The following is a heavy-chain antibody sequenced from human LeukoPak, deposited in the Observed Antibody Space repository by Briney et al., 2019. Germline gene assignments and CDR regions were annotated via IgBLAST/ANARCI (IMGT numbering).Heavy chain of an antibody. CDR2: ISWNSGSI. J-gene: IGHJ6*03. Sequence: PGGSLRLSCAASGFTFDDYAMHWVRQAPGKGLEWVSGISWNSGSIGYADSVKGRFTISRDNAKNSLYLQTNSLRAEDTALYYCAKDMSSSSRGPYYYYMDVWGKGTTVTVSS. V-gene: IGHV3-9*01. CDR1: GFTFDDYA. CDR3: AKDMSSSSRGPYYYYMDV. D-gene: IGHD6-6*01.